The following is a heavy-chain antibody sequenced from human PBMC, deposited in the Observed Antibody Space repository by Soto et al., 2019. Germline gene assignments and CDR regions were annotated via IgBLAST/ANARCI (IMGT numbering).Heavy chain of an antibody. CDR3: ARDRSARIVVVPAAMVGWFDP. V-gene: IGHV4-34*01. Sequence: SETLSLTCAIYGGSFSGYYWSWIRQPPGKGLEWIGEINHSGSTNYNPSLKSRVTISVDTSKNQFSLKLSSVTAADTAVYYCARDRSARIVVVPAAMVGWFDPWGQGTLVTVSS. CDR1: GGSFSGYY. D-gene: IGHD2-2*01. CDR2: INHSGST. J-gene: IGHJ5*02.